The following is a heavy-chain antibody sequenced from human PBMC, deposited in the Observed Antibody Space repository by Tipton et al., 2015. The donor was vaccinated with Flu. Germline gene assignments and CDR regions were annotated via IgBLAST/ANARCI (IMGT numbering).Heavy chain of an antibody. V-gene: IGHV4-38-2*01. D-gene: IGHD3-16*01. CDR3: ARDHYDLRGEYFYEGMDV. J-gene: IGHJ6*02. CDR2: VSRTGST. Sequence: QLVQSGPEVKPSETLSLTCDVSGSSVSTANYWAWIRQFPGKGLEWIGTVSRTGSTNYNPSLKSRVTISIDTSKKHFSLKLSSLTAADTAVYYCARDHYDLRGEYFYEGMDVWGQGTTVTVSS. CDR1: GSSVSTANY.